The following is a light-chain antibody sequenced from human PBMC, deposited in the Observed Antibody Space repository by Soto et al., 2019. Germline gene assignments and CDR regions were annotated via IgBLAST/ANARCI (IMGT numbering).Light chain of an antibody. Sequence: DIQMTQSPSTLSGSVGDRVTITCRASQTISSWLAWYQQKPGKAPKLLIYKASTLKSGVPSRFSGSGSGTEFTLTISSLQPDDFATYYCQHYNSDSEAFGQGTK. J-gene: IGKJ1*01. V-gene: IGKV1-5*03. CDR3: QHYNSDSEA. CDR1: QTISSW. CDR2: KAS.